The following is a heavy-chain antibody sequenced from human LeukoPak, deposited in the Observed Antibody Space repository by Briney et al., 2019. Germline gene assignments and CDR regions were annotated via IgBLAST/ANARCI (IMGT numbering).Heavy chain of an antibody. J-gene: IGHJ5*02. V-gene: IGHV4-59*01. Sequence: PSETLSPTCTVSGGSISSYYWSWIRQPPGKGLEWIGYIYYSGSTNDNPALKSRVTISVDTSKNQFSLKLSSVTAADTAVYYCARAPFSVGYSSGWYRGRFDPWGQGTLVTVSS. CDR1: GGSISSYY. CDR3: ARAPFSVGYSSGWYRGRFDP. D-gene: IGHD6-19*01. CDR2: IYYSGST.